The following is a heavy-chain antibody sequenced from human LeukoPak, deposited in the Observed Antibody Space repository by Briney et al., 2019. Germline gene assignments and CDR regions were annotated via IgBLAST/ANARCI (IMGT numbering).Heavy chain of an antibody. D-gene: IGHD3-3*01. CDR1: GGSISSSSYY. CDR2: IYYSGST. J-gene: IGHJ4*02. Sequence: PSETLPLTCTVSGGSISSSSYYWDWIRQPPGKGLEWIGSIYYSGSTNYNPSLKSRVTISVDTSKNQFSLKLSSVTAADTAVYYCARVSAPPTIFGVGYNFDYWGQGTLVTVSS. V-gene: IGHV4-39*07. CDR3: ARVSAPPTIFGVGYNFDY.